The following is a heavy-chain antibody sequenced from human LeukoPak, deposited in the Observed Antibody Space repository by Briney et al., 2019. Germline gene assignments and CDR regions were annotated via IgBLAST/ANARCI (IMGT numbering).Heavy chain of an antibody. D-gene: IGHD3-10*01. V-gene: IGHV4-61*02. CDR2: IYTGGST. Sequence: PSQTLSLTCTVSGGSISSGSYYWSWIRQPAGKVLEWIGRIYTGGSTNYNPPLKSRVTISVDTSKNQSSLKLSSVTAADTAVYYCAREPRGEDAFDIWGQGTMVTVSS. J-gene: IGHJ3*02. CDR1: GGSISSGSYY. CDR3: AREPRGEDAFDI.